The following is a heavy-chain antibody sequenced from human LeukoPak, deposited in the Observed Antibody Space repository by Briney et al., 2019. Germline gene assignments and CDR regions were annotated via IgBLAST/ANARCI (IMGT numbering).Heavy chain of an antibody. V-gene: IGHV1-69*04. CDR1: GGTFSSYA. CDR3: ATEPSRSYSFDHLDF. J-gene: IGHJ4*02. CDR2: VVPMFGIR. D-gene: IGHD5-12*01. Sequence: SVKVSCKASGGTFSSYAISWVRQAPGQGLEWMGRVVPMFGIRNYPQTFRGRVNITADKATNTVYMELRSLGAEDTAIYYCATEPSRSYSFDHLDFWGLGTPVTVSS.